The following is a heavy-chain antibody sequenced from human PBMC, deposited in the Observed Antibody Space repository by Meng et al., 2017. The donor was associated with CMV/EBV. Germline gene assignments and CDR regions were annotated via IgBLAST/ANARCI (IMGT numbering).Heavy chain of an antibody. CDR1: GFTLSDQF. CDR3: ARDGGGYCSGGSCYSAFDY. D-gene: IGHD2-15*01. V-gene: IGHV3-72*01. J-gene: IGHJ4*02. CDR2: TRNKARGYTT. Sequence: GESLKISCVASGFTLSDQFMDWVRQAPGKGLEWVGRTRNKARGYTTEYAASVKGRFSISRDDSKNSVYLQMNSLKTEDTAVYYCARDGGGYCSGGSCYSAFDYWGQGTLVTVSS.